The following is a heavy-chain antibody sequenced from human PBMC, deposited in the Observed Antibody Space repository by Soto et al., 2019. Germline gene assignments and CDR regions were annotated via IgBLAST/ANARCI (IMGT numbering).Heavy chain of an antibody. D-gene: IGHD3-10*01. CDR2: IYPDGSHT. CDR1: GYDFTSHW. V-gene: IGHV5-51*03. Sequence: EVQLVQSGAEVKKSGESLEISCKGSGYDFTSHWIAWVRQMPGKGLEWMGIIYPDGSHTRYSPSCQGQVTISVDKSISTAYLQWSSLTSSDTAIYYCARRHYPSRSYRDDPFDIWGQGTMVVVSS. CDR3: ARRHYPSRSYRDDPFDI. J-gene: IGHJ3*02.